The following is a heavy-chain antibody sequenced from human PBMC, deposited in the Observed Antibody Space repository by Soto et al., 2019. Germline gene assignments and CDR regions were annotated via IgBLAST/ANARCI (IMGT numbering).Heavy chain of an antibody. CDR2: ISSSSSYI. CDR3: ARGWPDYYYYMDV. J-gene: IGHJ6*03. V-gene: IGHV3-21*01. D-gene: IGHD2-15*01. Sequence: GGSLRLSCAASGFTFSSYSMNWVRQAPGKGLEWVSSISSSSSYIYYADSVKGRFTISRDNAKNSLYLQMNSLRAEDTAVYYCARGWPDYYYYMDVWGKGTTVTVSS. CDR1: GFTFSSYS.